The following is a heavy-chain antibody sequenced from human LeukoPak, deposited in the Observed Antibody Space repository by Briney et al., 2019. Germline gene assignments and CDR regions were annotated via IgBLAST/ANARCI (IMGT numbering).Heavy chain of an antibody. CDR3: AREVFGEVIMGYYYMDV. CDR2: IYHSGST. CDR1: GYSISSGYY. Sequence: SETLSLTCTVSGYSISSGYYWGWIRQPPGKGLEWIGSIYHSGSTYYNPSLKSRVTISVDTSKNQFSLKLSSVTAADTAVYYCAREVFGEVIMGYYYMDVWGKGTTVTVSS. D-gene: IGHD3-3*01. J-gene: IGHJ6*03. V-gene: IGHV4-38-2*02.